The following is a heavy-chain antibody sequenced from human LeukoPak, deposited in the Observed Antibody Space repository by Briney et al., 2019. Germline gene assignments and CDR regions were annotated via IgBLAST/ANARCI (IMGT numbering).Heavy chain of an antibody. D-gene: IGHD6-19*01. CDR3: ARGIAVAGTPGLYYFDY. Sequence: SETLSLTCTVSGGSISSGGYNWSWIRQHPGKGPEWIGYIYYSGSTYYNPSLKSRVTISVDTSKNQFSLKLSSVTAADTAVYYCARGIAVAGTPGLYYFDYWGQGSLVTVSS. CDR1: GGSISSGGYN. J-gene: IGHJ4*02. CDR2: IYYSGST. V-gene: IGHV4-31*03.